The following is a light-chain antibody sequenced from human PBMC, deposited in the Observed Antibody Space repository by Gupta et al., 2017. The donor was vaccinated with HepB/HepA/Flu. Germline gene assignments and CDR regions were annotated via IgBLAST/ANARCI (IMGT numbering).Light chain of an antibody. CDR1: QWIRSSQ. V-gene: IGKV3-20*01. CDR2: ATS. Sequence: EIVLTQSPGAVSLSPGERATLSCRASQWIRSSQLIWYQQRPGQAPRLLIYATSRRATGIPDRFSGSGSGTDFTLTISRLESEDSAIYYCQHHDGSPWTFGQGTKVEIK. CDR3: QHHDGSPWT. J-gene: IGKJ1*01.